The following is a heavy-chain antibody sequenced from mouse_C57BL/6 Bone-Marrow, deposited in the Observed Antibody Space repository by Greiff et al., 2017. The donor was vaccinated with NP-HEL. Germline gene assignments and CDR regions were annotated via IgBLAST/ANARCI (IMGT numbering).Heavy chain of an antibody. CDR3: TRVGYDGDWYFDV. V-gene: IGHV5-9-1*02. D-gene: IGHD2-2*01. CDR2: ISSGGDYI. CDR1: GFTFSSYA. J-gene: IGHJ1*03. Sequence: EVKVVESGEGLVKPGGSLKLSCAASGFTFSSYAMSWVRQTPEKRLEWVAYISSGGDYIYYADTVKGRFTISRDNARNTLYLQMSSLKSEDTAMYYCTRVGYDGDWYFDVWGTGTTVTVSS.